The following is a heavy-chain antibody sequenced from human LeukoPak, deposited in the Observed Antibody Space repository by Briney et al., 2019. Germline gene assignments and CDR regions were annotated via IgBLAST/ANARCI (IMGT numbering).Heavy chain of an antibody. CDR1: GSRFTSYW. D-gene: IGHD2-15*01. V-gene: IGHV5-51*01. J-gene: IGHJ5*02. CDR3: ARLGTVVAATPNWFDP. Sequence: GESLKISFKGSGSRFTSYWIGWVRQMPGKGLEWMGIIYPGDSDTRYSPSFQGQVTISADKSISTAYLQWSSLKASDTAMYYCARLGTVVAATPNWFDPWGQGTLVTVSS. CDR2: IYPGDSDT.